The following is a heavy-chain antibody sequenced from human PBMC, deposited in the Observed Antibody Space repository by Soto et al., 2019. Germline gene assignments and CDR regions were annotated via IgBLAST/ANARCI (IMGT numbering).Heavy chain of an antibody. Sequence: QVRLQESGPGLVNPSQTLSLTCSVSGGSISNGDLYWTWIRQPPGKGLEWIGYIHSNGATYYTPSLRSRLGISHDLPKNQFSLSLTSITAADTAVYFCARGRPDGTGNRSFDYWGQGTLVSVSP. CDR3: ARGRPDGTGNRSFDY. J-gene: IGHJ4*02. V-gene: IGHV4-30-4*01. CDR2: IHSNGAT. D-gene: IGHD3-10*01. CDR1: GGSISNGDLY.